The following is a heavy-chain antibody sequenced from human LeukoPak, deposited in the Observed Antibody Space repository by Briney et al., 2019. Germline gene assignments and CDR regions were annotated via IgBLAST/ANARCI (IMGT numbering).Heavy chain of an antibody. Sequence: GGSLRLSCAASGFTFNNYLMTWVRQPPGKGLEWVSGISDSGGVTYYADSVKGRFAVSRDNYKNTLYLQMSSLRAEDTAVYYCAKRSKLSCSSTSCPLDYWGQGTLVTVSS. CDR1: GFTFNNYL. V-gene: IGHV3-23*01. D-gene: IGHD2-2*01. CDR3: AKRSKLSCSSTSCPLDY. CDR2: ISDSGGVT. J-gene: IGHJ4*02.